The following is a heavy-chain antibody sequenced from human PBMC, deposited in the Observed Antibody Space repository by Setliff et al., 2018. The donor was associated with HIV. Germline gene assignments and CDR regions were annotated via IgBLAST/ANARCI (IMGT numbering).Heavy chain of an antibody. J-gene: IGHJ4*02. CDR1: GYTFTDYV. D-gene: IGHD6-13*01. Sequence: ASVKVSCKASGYTFTDYVTHWVRQAPGQRPEWMAWIITGNGDTHYSQKFRDRVTVTRDTSADTAFMELNTLTSEDTAVYYCARDDVAAPGSHHDYWGQGTLVTVS. CDR3: ARDDVAAPGSHHDY. V-gene: IGHV1-3*04. CDR2: IITGNGDT.